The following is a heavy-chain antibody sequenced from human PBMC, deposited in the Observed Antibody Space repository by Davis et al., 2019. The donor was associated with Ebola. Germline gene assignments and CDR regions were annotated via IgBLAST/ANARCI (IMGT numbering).Heavy chain of an antibody. V-gene: IGHV4-4*02. CDR1: GGSISSSNW. D-gene: IGHD2-15*01. CDR2: IYHSGST. Sequence: SETLSLTCAVSGGSISSSNWWSWVRQHPGKGLEWIGEIYHSGSTNYNPSLKSRVTISVDKSKNQFSLKLSSVTAADTAVYYCARVECSGGSCGWFGPWGQGTLVTVSS. J-gene: IGHJ5*02. CDR3: ARVECSGGSCGWFGP.